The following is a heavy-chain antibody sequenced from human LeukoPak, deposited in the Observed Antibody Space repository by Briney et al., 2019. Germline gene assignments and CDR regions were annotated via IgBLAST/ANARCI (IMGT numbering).Heavy chain of an antibody. CDR1: GYTFTSYG. Sequence: ASVKVSCKASGYTFTSYGISWVRQAPGQGLEWMGWISAYNGNTNYAQKLQGRVTMTTDISTSTGYMELRSLRSDDTAVYYCARVQNIVVVTAVHAFDIWGLGTMVTVSS. J-gene: IGHJ3*02. CDR3: ARVQNIVVVTAVHAFDI. V-gene: IGHV1-18*01. D-gene: IGHD2-21*02. CDR2: ISAYNGNT.